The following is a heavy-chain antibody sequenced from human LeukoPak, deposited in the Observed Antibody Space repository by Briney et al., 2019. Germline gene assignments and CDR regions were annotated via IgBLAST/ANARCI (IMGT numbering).Heavy chain of an antibody. CDR2: IYHSGST. V-gene: IGHV4-30-2*01. J-gene: IGHJ4*02. Sequence: PSETLSLTCAVSGGSISSGGYSWSWIRQPPGKGLEWIGYIYHSGSTYCNPSLKSRVTISVDRSKNQFSLKLSSVTAADTAVYYCARNSAGNLDYWGQGTLVTVSS. D-gene: IGHD1-14*01. CDR1: GGSISSGGYS. CDR3: ARNSAGNLDY.